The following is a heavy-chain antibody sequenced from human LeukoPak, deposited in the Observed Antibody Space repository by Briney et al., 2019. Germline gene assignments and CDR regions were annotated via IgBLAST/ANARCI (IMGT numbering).Heavy chain of an antibody. CDR2: ISSSGSTI. Sequence: PGGSLRLSCAASGFTFSDYYMSWIRQAPGKGLEWGSYISSSGSTIYYADSVKGRFTISRDNAKNSLYLQMNSLRAEDTAVYYCARDKRDFWSGYHGQYYYYGMDVWGQGTTVTVSS. CDR1: GFTFSDYY. D-gene: IGHD3-3*01. J-gene: IGHJ6*02. V-gene: IGHV3-11*01. CDR3: ARDKRDFWSGYHGQYYYYGMDV.